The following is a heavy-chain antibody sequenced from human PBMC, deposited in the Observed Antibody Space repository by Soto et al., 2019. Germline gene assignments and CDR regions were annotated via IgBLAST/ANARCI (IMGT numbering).Heavy chain of an antibody. Sequence: QVHLMQSGAEVKKPGASVKVSCKASGYTFRNYGISWVRQAPGQGLEWMGWISGNNGDTEYAQKVQGRVTMTTDTSGTAYMELRSLRSDDTAVYFCARDDCTGGSCSRPAYFYGMDVWGQGTTVTVSS. CDR2: ISGNNGDT. D-gene: IGHD2-15*01. V-gene: IGHV1-18*04. J-gene: IGHJ6*02. CDR3: ARDDCTGGSCSRPAYFYGMDV. CDR1: GYTFRNYG.